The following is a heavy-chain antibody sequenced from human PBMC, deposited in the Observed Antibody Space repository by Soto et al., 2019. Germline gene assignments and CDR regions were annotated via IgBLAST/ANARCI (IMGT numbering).Heavy chain of an antibody. CDR2: IYPCDSDT. D-gene: IGHD5-18*01. CDR1: GYSFTSYW. Sequence: ESLTICCTGAGYSFTSYWIGWVRQMPGKGLEWMGIIYPCDSDTRYSPSSQGQVTISADKSISTAYLQWSSLKASDTAMYYSARKAGDTAMARFDYWGQGTLVTVSS. V-gene: IGHV5-51*01. CDR3: ARKAGDTAMARFDY. J-gene: IGHJ4*02.